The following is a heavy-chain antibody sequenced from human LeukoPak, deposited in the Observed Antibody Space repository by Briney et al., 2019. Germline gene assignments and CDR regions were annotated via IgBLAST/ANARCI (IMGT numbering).Heavy chain of an antibody. CDR3: AKTTSGSLNWFNP. J-gene: IGHJ5*02. V-gene: IGHV3-23*01. Sequence: PGGSLRLSCAASGFTFSIYAMTWVRQAPGKELEWVSAISGSINSTYYADSVKGRFTISRDDSKNTLYLQMNSLRAEDTALYYCAKTTSGSLNWFNPWGQGTLVTVSS. CDR1: GFTFSIYA. D-gene: IGHD3-10*01. CDR2: ISGSINST.